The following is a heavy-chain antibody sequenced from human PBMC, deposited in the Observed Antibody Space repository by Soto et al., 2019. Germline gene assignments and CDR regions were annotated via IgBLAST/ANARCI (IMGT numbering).Heavy chain of an antibody. D-gene: IGHD1-1*01. Sequence: QVHLVQSGAEVKKPGASVKVSCKASGYTFTSYGITWVRQAPGQVLDWMGWISAHNSNTDYAQKLQVRVIVTRDTSTSTAYMELRSLRSDDTAVYYCARGRYGDYWGQGALVTVSS. CDR1: GYTFTSYG. V-gene: IGHV1-18*01. CDR3: ARGRYGDY. CDR2: ISAHNSNT. J-gene: IGHJ4*02.